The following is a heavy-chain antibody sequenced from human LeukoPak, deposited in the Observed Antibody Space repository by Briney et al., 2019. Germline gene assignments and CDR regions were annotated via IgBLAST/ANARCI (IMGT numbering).Heavy chain of an antibody. CDR1: GFTFSSYG. D-gene: IGHD3-10*01. CDR3: ARDPSLLWFGELRRYYFDH. Sequence: GGSLRLSCAASGFTFSSYGMHWVRQAPGKGLEWVSVISGGGATTYYADSVKGRFTISRDNSKNTLYLQMNSLRAEDTAVYYCARDPSLLWFGELRRYYFDHWGQGTLVTVSS. CDR2: ISGGGATT. V-gene: IGHV3-NL1*01. J-gene: IGHJ4*02.